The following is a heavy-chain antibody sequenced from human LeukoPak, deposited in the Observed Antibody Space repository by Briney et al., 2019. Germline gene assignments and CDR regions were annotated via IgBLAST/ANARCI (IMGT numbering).Heavy chain of an antibody. CDR3: ARSARKCSSTSWQTGAFDI. J-gene: IGHJ3*02. CDR2: IIPILGIA. D-gene: IGHD2-2*01. V-gene: IGHV1-69*02. CDR1: GGTFSSYT. Sequence: SVKVSCKASGGTFSSYTISWVRQAPGQGLEWMGRIIPILGIANYAQKFQGRVTITADKSTSTAYMELSSLRSEDTAVYYCARSARKCSSTSWQTGAFDIWGQGTMVTVSS.